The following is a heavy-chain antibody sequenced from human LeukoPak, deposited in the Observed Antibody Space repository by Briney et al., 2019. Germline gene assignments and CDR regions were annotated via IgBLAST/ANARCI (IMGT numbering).Heavy chain of an antibody. CDR1: GFTFSSYA. D-gene: IGHD1-26*01. Sequence: GGSLRLSCAASGFTFSSYAMSWVRQAPGKGLEWVSVISGNGGSTYYADSVKSRFTISRDNSRNTLYLQMNSLRVEDAAVYYCAKEPRRLVGMGSDFDYWGQGTLVTVSS. J-gene: IGHJ4*02. V-gene: IGHV3-23*01. CDR2: ISGNGGST. CDR3: AKEPRRLVGMGSDFDY.